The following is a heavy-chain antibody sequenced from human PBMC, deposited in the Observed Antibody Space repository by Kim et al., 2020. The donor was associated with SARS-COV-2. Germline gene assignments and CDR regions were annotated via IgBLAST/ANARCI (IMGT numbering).Heavy chain of an antibody. V-gene: IGHV4-34*01. J-gene: IGHJ4*02. CDR3: ARGHRTIVVVPAAHRPRGGVYFDY. Sequence: SETLSLTCAVYGGSFSGYYWSWIRQPPGKGLEWIGEINHSGSTNYNPSLKSRVTISVDTSKNQFSLKLSSVTAADTAVYYCARGHRTIVVVPAAHRPRGGVYFDYWGQGTLVTVSS. CDR1: GGSFSGYY. D-gene: IGHD2-2*01. CDR2: INHSGST.